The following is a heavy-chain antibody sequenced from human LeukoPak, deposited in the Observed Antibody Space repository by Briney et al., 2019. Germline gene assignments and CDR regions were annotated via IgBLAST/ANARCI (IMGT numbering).Heavy chain of an antibody. CDR2: INTNSGGT. J-gene: IGHJ5*02. Sequence: SVKVSCKASGYTFTGYYIHWVRQAPGQGLGWMGWINTNSGGTNHAQKFQGRVTMTRDTSISTAYIELSRLRSDDTAVYYCARDRLRLGYERTNWFDPWGQGTLVTVSS. CDR1: GYTFTGYY. V-gene: IGHV1-2*02. D-gene: IGHD2-15*01. CDR3: ARDRLRLGYERTNWFDP.